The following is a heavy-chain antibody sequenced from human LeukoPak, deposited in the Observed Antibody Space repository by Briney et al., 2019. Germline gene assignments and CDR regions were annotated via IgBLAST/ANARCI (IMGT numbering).Heavy chain of an antibody. CDR2: ISWNSGSI. D-gene: IGHD6-19*01. J-gene: IGHJ4*02. CDR3: AKDFRSGWYYFDY. V-gene: IGHV3-9*01. CDR1: GYSFDDYA. Sequence: SLKISCKGSGYSFDDYAMHWVRQAPGKGLEWVSGISWNSGSIGYADSVKGRFTISRDNAKNSLYLQMNSLRAEDTALYYCAKDFRSGWYYFDYWGQGTLVTVSS.